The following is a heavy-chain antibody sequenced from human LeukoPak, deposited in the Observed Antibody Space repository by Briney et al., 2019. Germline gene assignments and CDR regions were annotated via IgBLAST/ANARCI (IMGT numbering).Heavy chain of an antibody. CDR1: GFTFSSFG. D-gene: IGHD3-10*01. Sequence: GGSLRLSCAASGFTFSSFGMHWVRQAPGKGLEWVAFTRYDGSNKYYADSVKGRFTISRDNSKNTLYLQMNSLRAEDTAVYYCAREDGSGLKVAGYYGMDVWGQGTTVTVSS. V-gene: IGHV3-30*02. CDR2: TRYDGSNK. CDR3: AREDGSGLKVAGYYGMDV. J-gene: IGHJ6*02.